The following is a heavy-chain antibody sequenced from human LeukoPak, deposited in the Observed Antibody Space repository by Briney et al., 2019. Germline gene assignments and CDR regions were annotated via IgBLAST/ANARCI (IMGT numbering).Heavy chain of an antibody. V-gene: IGHV3-15*01. CDR2: IRSKTDGGTT. D-gene: IGHD3/OR15-3a*01. Sequence: GGSLRLSCAASGFTFSSYWMHWVRQAPGKGLEWVGRIRSKTDGGTTDYAAPVKGRFIISRDDSRDTLYLQMNSLRIEDTAVYYCSTWTDLYDYWGQGTLVTVSS. J-gene: IGHJ4*02. CDR1: GFTFSSYW. CDR3: STWTDLYDY.